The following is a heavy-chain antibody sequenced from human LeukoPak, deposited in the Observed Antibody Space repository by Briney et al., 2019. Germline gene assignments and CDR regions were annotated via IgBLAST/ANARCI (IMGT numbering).Heavy chain of an antibody. J-gene: IGHJ3*02. Sequence: SETLSLTCAVYGGSFSGYYWSWMRQPPGKGLEWIGEINHSGSTNYNPSLKSRVTISVDTSKNQFSLKLSSVTAADTAVYYCATSKYQLLLDAFDIWGQGTMLTVSS. V-gene: IGHV4-34*01. D-gene: IGHD2-2*01. CDR1: GGSFSGYY. CDR3: ATSKYQLLLDAFDI. CDR2: INHSGST.